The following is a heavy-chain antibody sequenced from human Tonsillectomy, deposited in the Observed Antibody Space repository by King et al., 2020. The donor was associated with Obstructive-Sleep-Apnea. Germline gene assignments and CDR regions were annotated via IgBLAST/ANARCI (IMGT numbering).Heavy chain of an antibody. V-gene: IGHV3-43D*03. CDR3: AKDGGRYGRHYYFDY. CDR2: INWDGGST. CDR1: GFTFDDYA. J-gene: IGHJ4*02. D-gene: IGHD5-18*01. Sequence: VQLVESGGVVVQPGGSLRLSCAASGFTFDDYAMHLVRPAPGKGLEWVSLINWDGGSTYYADSVKGRFTISRDNSKNSLYLQMNSLRAEDTALYYCAKDGGRYGRHYYFDYWGQGTLVSVSS.